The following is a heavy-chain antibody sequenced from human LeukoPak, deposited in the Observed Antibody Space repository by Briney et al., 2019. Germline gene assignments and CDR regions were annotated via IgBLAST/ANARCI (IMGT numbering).Heavy chain of an antibody. CDR1: GFTFSSYW. CDR2: INSDASST. CDR3: ARDPSSGWYAYFDY. D-gene: IGHD6-19*01. J-gene: IGHJ4*02. V-gene: IGHV3-74*01. Sequence: PGGSLRLSCAAPGFTFSSYWMHWVRQAPGKGLVWVSRINSDASSTSYADSVKGRFTISRDNAKNTLYLQMNSLRAEDTAVYYCARDPSSGWYAYFDYWGQGTLVTVSS.